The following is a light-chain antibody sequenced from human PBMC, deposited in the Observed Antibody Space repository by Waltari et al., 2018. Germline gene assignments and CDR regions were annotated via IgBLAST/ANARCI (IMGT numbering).Light chain of an antibody. CDR2: GAS. Sequence: EIVMTQSPATLSVSPGERATLSCRASQSFSSTLAWYQQKPGQAPRLLIYGASTRATGIPAGLSGSGSGTEFTLTISSLQSEDFAVYYCQQYKNWPWTFGLGTKVEIK. CDR3: QQYKNWPWT. V-gene: IGKV3-15*01. J-gene: IGKJ1*01. CDR1: QSFSST.